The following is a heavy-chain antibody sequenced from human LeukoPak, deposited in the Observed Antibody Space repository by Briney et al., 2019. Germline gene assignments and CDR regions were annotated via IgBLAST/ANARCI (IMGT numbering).Heavy chain of an antibody. D-gene: IGHD3-22*01. CDR3: AKDSDDSSGYSEYYFDY. J-gene: IGHJ4*02. CDR2: ISSSGSTM. Sequence: GGSLRLSCAASGFTFSSYEMNWVRQAPGKGLEWVSYISSSGSTMYYADSVKGRFTISRDNSKNSLYLQMNSLRAEDTALYYCAKDSDDSSGYSEYYFDYWGQGTLVTVSS. V-gene: IGHV3-48*03. CDR1: GFTFSSYE.